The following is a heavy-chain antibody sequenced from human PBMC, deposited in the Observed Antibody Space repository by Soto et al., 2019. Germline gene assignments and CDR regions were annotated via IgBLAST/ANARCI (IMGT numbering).Heavy chain of an antibody. CDR3: ARDSPGYGDYVLFDY. V-gene: IGHV6-1*01. CDR1: GDRVSRNSAA. Sequence: WQTRSLNCPIPGDRVSRNSAASNCIRQSPSRSLEWLGMTYYWSKWYNDYAVSVTSRITINPDTYKNQFSLQLNSVTPEDTAVYYCARDSPGYGDYVLFDYWGQGTLVTVSS. D-gene: IGHD4-17*01. CDR2: TYYWSKWYN. J-gene: IGHJ4*02.